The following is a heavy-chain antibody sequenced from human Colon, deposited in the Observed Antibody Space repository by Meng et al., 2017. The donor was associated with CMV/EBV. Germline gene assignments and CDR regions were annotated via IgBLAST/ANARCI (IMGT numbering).Heavy chain of an antibody. J-gene: IGHJ4*02. V-gene: IGHV3-7*01. CDR2: IKQDGSEK. D-gene: IGHD3-3*01. CDR1: GFTFSSYW. Sequence: GALRLSCAASGFTFSSYWMSWVRQAPGKGLEWVANIKQDGSEKYYVDSVKGRFTISRDNAKNSLYLQMNSLRAEDTAVYYCARDRTYYDFWSGYPGRTPVRYYFDYWGQGTLVTVSS. CDR3: ARDRTYYDFWSGYPGRTPVRYYFDY.